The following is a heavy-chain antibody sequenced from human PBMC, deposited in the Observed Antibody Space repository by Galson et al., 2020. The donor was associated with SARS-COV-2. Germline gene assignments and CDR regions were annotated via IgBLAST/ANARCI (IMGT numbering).Heavy chain of an antibody. CDR1: GFTFSDYY. CDR3: ARSGRDCSGGICYGAEYFQH. CDR2: MSGSRSYT. J-gene: IGHJ1*01. Sequence: GESLKISCAASGFTFSDYYMSWIRQAPGKGLEWLSYMSGSRSYTSYADSVKDRFTISRDNPKNSLYLQMNDLRAEDTALYFCARSGRDCSGGICYGAEYFQHWGQGALVTVSS. D-gene: IGHD2-15*01. V-gene: IGHV3-11*06.